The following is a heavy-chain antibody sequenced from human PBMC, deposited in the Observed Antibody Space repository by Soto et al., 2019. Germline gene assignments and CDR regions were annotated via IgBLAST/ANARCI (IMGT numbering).Heavy chain of an antibody. V-gene: IGHV1-2*02. Sequence: ASVKVSCKASGYTFTGYYMHWVRQAPGQGLEWMGWINPNSGGTNYAQKFQGRVTMTRDTSISTAYMELSRLRSDDTAVYSCPRLHTSHSSGPRCSTDYSGQAPLVTVSS. CDR3: PRLHTSHSSGPRCSTDY. J-gene: IGHJ4*02. CDR2: INPNSGGT. D-gene: IGHD2-15*01. CDR1: GYTFTGYY.